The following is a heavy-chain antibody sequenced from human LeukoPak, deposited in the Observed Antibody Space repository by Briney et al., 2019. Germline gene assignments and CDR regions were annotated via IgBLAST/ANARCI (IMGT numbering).Heavy chain of an antibody. D-gene: IGHD2-21*02. V-gene: IGHV4-30-4*01. CDR2: IYYSGSP. CDR3: ARVRSAYCGGDCHHIDY. Sequence: SETLSLTCTVSGGSISSGDYYWSWIRQPPGKGLEWIGYIYYSGSPYYHPSLKSRVTISVDTSKNQFSLKLTSVTAADTAVYYCARVRSAYCGGDCHHIDYWGQGTLVTVSS. J-gene: IGHJ4*02. CDR1: GGSISSGDYY.